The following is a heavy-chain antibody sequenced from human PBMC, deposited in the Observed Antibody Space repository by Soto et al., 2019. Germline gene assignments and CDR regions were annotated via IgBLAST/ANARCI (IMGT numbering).Heavy chain of an antibody. J-gene: IGHJ4*02. D-gene: IGHD3-16*01. CDR1: GGSVSSAAYY. CDR2: IFYTGSA. V-gene: IGHV4-31*03. CDR3: ARDTTNYAWFDY. Sequence: QGQLQESGPGLVKPSQTLSLTCTVSGGSVSSAAYYWNWILHHPGRGLEWLGHIFYTGSAYYNPSLKSRLTICIDSSKNQFSLKLSSVTAADTALYYCARDTTNYAWFDYGGQGTLVTVSS.